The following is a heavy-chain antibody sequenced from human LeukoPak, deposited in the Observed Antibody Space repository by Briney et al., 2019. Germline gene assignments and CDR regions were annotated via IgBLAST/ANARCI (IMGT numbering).Heavy chain of an antibody. V-gene: IGHV3-30*18. CDR1: GFTFSSYA. CDR3: AKVGNNWDFDY. J-gene: IGHJ4*02. D-gene: IGHD1-1*01. CDR2: ISYDGSNK. Sequence: GGSLRLSCAASGFTFSSYAMHWVRQAPGKGLEWVALISYDGSNKYYADSVKGRFTVSRDNSKNTLFLQMNSLRAEDTAVYYCAKVGNNWDFDYWGQGTLVIVSS.